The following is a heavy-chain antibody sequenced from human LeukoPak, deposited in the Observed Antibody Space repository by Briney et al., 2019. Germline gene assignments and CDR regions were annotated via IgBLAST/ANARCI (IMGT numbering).Heavy chain of an antibody. CDR2: IKQDGSEK. V-gene: IGHV3-7*03. J-gene: IGHJ4*02. CDR3: ARAVGYSYGFGGQFDY. CDR1: GFTFSSYW. Sequence: GGSLRLSCAASGFTFSSYWMSWVRQAPGKGLEWVANIKQDGSEKYYVDSVKGRFTISRDNAKNSLYLQMNSLRAEDTAVYYCARAVGYSYGFGGQFDYWGQGTLVTVSS. D-gene: IGHD5-18*01.